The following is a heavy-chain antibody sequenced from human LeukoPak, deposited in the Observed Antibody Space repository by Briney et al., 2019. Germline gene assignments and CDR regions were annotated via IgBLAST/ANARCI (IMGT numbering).Heavy chain of an antibody. Sequence: SETLSLTCTVSGGSISSGDYYWSWIRQPPGKGLEWTGYIYYSGSTYYNPSLKGRVTISVDTSKNQFSLKLSSVTAADTAVYYCARSKEVDTAMDHYYYYYMDVWGKGTTVTVSS. CDR3: ARSKEVDTAMDHYYYYYMDV. CDR1: GGSISSGDYY. D-gene: IGHD5-18*01. J-gene: IGHJ6*03. V-gene: IGHV4-30-4*08. CDR2: IYYSGST.